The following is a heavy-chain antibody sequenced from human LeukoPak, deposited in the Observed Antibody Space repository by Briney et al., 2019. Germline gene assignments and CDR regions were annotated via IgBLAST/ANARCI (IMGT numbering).Heavy chain of an antibody. CDR3: ARGPNSNWSGLDF. Sequence: GGSLRLSCTASGFSFSGHWMHWARQLPGKGLVWISRISPTGSTTSYADSVKGRFTVSRDNAKNTLYLQVNNLRAEDTAVYYCARGPNSNWSGLDFWGQGTLLTVSS. CDR1: GFSFSGHW. CDR2: ISPTGSTT. D-gene: IGHD6-6*01. V-gene: IGHV3-74*01. J-gene: IGHJ4*02.